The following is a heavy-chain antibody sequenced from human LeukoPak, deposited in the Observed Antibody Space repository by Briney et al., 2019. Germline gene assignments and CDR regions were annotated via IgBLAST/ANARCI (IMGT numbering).Heavy chain of an antibody. CDR3: AKDYCSYGFDI. J-gene: IGHJ3*02. CDR1: GFTFSYYG. V-gene: IGHV3-30*18. CDR2: VAYDGRNK. Sequence: PGRSLRLSCTASGFTFSYYGMHWVRQAPGKGLEWVAIVAYDGRNKLYADSVEGRFTISRDNSKNTLSLQMNSLRPEDTAVYYCAKDYCSYGFDIWGQGTMVTVSS. D-gene: IGHD2-15*01.